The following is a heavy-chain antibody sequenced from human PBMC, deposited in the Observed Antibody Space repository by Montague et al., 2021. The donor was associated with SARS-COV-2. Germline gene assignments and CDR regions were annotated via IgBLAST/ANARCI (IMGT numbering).Heavy chain of an antibody. CDR2: IYYSGST. Sequence: SETLSLTCTVSGSSISSSSYYWGWIRQPPGKGLEWIGSIYYSGSTYYNPSLKSRVTISVDTSKNQFSLKLSFVTAADTAVYYCARHSGRDTIFGVVIIPDAFDIWGQGTMVTVSS. J-gene: IGHJ3*02. V-gene: IGHV4-39*01. CDR1: GSSISSSSYY. CDR3: ARHSGRDTIFGVVIIPDAFDI. D-gene: IGHD3-3*01.